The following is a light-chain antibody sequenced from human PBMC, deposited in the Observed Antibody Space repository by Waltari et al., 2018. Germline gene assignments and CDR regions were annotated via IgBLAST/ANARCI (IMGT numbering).Light chain of an antibody. CDR2: VNSDGSH. CDR3: QTWGTGPRV. V-gene: IGLV4-69*01. Sequence: QVVLTQSPSASASLGASVKLTCTLSSGHSSYAIACHQQQPEKGPRYLMKVNSDGSHNKGDGIPERFSGSSSGAERYLTISGRQSEDEADYYCQTWGTGPRVFGGGTKLTVL. CDR1: SGHSSYA. J-gene: IGLJ2*01.